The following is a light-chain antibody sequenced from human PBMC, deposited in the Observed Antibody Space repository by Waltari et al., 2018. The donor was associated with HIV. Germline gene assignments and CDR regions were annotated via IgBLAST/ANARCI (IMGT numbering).Light chain of an antibody. CDR3: SSFAPTNKFYVL. CDR1: SSAIGGYNY. Sequence: QSTLTQPPSASGSPGQSVTISCTGTSSAIGGYNYVSWYQQHPDKAPKPIVTQGTKRPSGVPDRFSGSKSGNTASLTVSGLQADDEALYYCSSFAPTNKFYVLFGGGTTLTVL. J-gene: IGLJ2*01. CDR2: QGT. V-gene: IGLV2-8*01.